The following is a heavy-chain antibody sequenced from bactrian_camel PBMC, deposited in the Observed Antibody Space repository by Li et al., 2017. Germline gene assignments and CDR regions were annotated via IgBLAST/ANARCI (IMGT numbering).Heavy chain of an antibody. CDR1: GFTFSTCK. J-gene: IGHJ4*01. CDR3: VRGGNSWTAFTT. V-gene: IGHV3S53*01. CDR2: INSIGTT. D-gene: IGHD2*01. Sequence: HVQLVESGGGLVQPGGSLRVSCAASGFTFSTCKLAWYRQAPGKERELVSTINSIGTTTYSTSVEDRFSISRDNAKNTLYLQLNSLKTEDTARYYCVRGGNSWTAFTTWGQGTQVTVS.